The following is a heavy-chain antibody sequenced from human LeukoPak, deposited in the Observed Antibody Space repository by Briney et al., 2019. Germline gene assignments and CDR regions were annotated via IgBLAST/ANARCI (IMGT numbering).Heavy chain of an antibody. CDR3: ARETV. V-gene: IGHV4-38-2*02. J-gene: IGHJ4*02. Sequence: SETLSLTCTVSGYSISSGYYWGWLRPPPGKGLEWIGSIYHSGSTYYNPSLKSRVTISVDMSKNQFSLKLSSVTAADTAVYYCARETVWGQGTLVTVSS. D-gene: IGHD4-11*01. CDR2: IYHSGST. CDR1: GYSISSGYY.